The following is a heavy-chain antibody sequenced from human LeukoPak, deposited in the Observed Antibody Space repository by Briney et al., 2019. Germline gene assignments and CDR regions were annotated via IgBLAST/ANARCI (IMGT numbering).Heavy chain of an antibody. Sequence: SETLSLTCAVYGGSFSGYYWSWIRQPPGKGLEWIGEINHSGSTNYNPSLKSRVTISVDTSKNQFSLKLSSVTAADTAVYYCARDSSGYPMWGFDYWGQGTLVTVSS. CDR1: GGSFSGYY. V-gene: IGHV4-34*01. J-gene: IGHJ4*02. CDR3: ARDSSGYPMWGFDY. CDR2: INHSGST. D-gene: IGHD3-22*01.